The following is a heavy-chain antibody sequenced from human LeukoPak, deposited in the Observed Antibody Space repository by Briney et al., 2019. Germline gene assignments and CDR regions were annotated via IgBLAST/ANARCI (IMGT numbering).Heavy chain of an antibody. CDR3: ARWVGDPPWWFDP. D-gene: IGHD3-10*01. V-gene: IGHV1-18*01. CDR2: ISAYNGNT. Sequence: ASVKVSCKASGFTFTNFAISWVRQAPGQGLEWMGWISAYNGNTNYAQKLQGRVTMTTDTSTSTAYMELRSLRSDDTAVYYCARWVGDPPWWFDPWGQGTLVTVSS. J-gene: IGHJ5*02. CDR1: GFTFTNFA.